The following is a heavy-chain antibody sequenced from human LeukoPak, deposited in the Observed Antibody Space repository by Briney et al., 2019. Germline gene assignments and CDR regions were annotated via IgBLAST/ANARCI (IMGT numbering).Heavy chain of an antibody. Sequence: ASVKVSCKASGYTFTSYDINWVRQATGQGLEWMGWMNPNSGNTGYAQKFQGRVTMTRNTSISTAYMELSSLRSEDTAVYYCARATYYDFWSGYYMGGHNWFDPWGQGTLVTVSS. CDR1: GYTFTSYD. D-gene: IGHD3-3*01. CDR3: ARATYYDFWSGYYMGGHNWFDP. V-gene: IGHV1-8*01. CDR2: MNPNSGNT. J-gene: IGHJ5*02.